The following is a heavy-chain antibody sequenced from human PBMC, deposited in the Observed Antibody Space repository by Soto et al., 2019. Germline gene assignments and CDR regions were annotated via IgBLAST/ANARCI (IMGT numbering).Heavy chain of an antibody. Sequence: SETLSLTCTVSGDSVNSYYWSWIRQSPGKGLEWIGYIFYTGSTNYNPSLKSRVIISLDISKNQFSLKLRSVTAADTAIYYRARSYPYRSSWIPGGPWGQGTLVTVS. CDR3: ARSYPYRSSWIPGGP. J-gene: IGHJ5*02. V-gene: IGHV4-59*08. D-gene: IGHD6-13*01. CDR2: IFYTGST. CDR1: GDSVNSYY.